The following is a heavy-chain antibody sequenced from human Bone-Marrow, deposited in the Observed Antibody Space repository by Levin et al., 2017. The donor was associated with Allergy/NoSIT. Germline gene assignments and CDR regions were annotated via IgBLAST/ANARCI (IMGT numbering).Heavy chain of an antibody. V-gene: IGHV3-53*01. D-gene: IGHD3-10*01. J-gene: IGHJ6*02. Sequence: PGESLKISCAASGFTVSSNYMSWVRQAPGKGLEWVSVIYSGGSTYYADSVKGRFTISRDNSKNTLYLQMNSLRAEDTAVYYCARDFMVRGVTHGFRYYYYYGMDVWGQGTTVTVSS. CDR2: IYSGGST. CDR3: ARDFMVRGVTHGFRYYYYYGMDV. CDR1: GFTVSSNY.